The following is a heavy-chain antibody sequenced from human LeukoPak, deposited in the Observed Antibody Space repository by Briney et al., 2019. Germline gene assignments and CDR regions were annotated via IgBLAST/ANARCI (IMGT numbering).Heavy chain of an antibody. V-gene: IGHV3-7*01. CDR2: IKEDGTET. CDR1: GFMFSSNW. D-gene: IGHD3-3*01. J-gene: IGHJ1*01. Sequence: PGGSLRLSCAASGFMFSSNWMSWVSLAPGKGLEWVANIKEDGTETYYVDSVKGRFTISRDNAKNSLYLQMNSLRAEDTAVYYCASHYTLVPSEYFQHWGQGTLVTVSS. CDR3: ASHYTLVPSEYFQH.